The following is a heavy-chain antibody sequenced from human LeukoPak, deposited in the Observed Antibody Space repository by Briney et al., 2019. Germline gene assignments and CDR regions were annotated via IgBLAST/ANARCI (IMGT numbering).Heavy chain of an antibody. CDR2: ISSSSSTI. J-gene: IGHJ3*02. D-gene: IGHD3-3*01. V-gene: IGHV3-48*01. CDR1: GFTFSSYS. Sequence: GGSLRLSCAASGFTFSSYSMNWVRQAPGKGLEWVSYISSSSSTIYYADSVKGRFTISRDNAKNSLYLQMNSLRAEDTAVYYCARDPLHYDFWSGPSGGDAFDIWGQGTMVTVSS. CDR3: ARDPLHYDFWSGPSGGDAFDI.